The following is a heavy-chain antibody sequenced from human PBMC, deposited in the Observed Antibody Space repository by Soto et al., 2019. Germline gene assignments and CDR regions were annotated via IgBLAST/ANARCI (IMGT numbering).Heavy chain of an antibody. J-gene: IGHJ5*02. D-gene: IGHD2-15*01. CDR3: ARQCRGVTCHWFVP. V-gene: IGHV4-4*02. CDR2: VYHSGST. CDR1: GGSISTSNW. Sequence: PSETLSLTCAVSGGSISTSNWWSWVRQPPGKGLEWIGEVYHSGSTNYNPSFKSRVTISVDTSKNQFSLTLTSVTAADTAVYYCARQCRGVTCHWFVPWGQGTLVTVSS.